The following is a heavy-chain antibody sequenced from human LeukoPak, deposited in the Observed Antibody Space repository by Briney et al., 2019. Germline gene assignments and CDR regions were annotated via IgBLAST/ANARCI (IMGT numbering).Heavy chain of an antibody. CDR2: ISSSSSYA. CDR3: ATWATGIDY. D-gene: IGHD3-16*01. CDR1: GCSISSYY. Sequence: LSLTCTVSGCSISSYYWSWIRQAPGKGLEWVSYISSSSSYANYADSVKGRFTISRDNAKNSVYLQMNSLRAEDTAVYYCATWATGIDYWGQGTLVTVSS. V-gene: IGHV3-11*03. J-gene: IGHJ4*02.